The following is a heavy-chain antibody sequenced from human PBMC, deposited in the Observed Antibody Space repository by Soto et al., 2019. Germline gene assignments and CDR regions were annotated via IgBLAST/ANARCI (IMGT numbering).Heavy chain of an antibody. CDR3: AREWGSDAFDI. CDR2: INPSGGST. Sequence: ASVKVSCKASGYTFTSYYMHWVRQAPGQGLEWMGIINPSGGSTSYAQKFQGRVTMTRDTSTSTVYMELSSLRSEDTAVYYWAREWGSDAFDIWGQGTMVTVSS. V-gene: IGHV1-46*01. D-gene: IGHD1-26*01. J-gene: IGHJ3*02. CDR1: GYTFTSYY.